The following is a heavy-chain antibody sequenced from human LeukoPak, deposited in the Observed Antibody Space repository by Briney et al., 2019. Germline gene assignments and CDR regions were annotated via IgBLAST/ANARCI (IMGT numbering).Heavy chain of an antibody. Sequence: GGSLRLSCAASGFTFSSYAMHWVRQAPGKGLEYVSAISSNGGSTYYANSVKGRFTISRDNSKNTLYLQTGSLRAEDMAVYYCARVVVGATNYFDYWGQGTLVTVSS. CDR1: GFTFSSYA. CDR3: ARVVVGATNYFDY. J-gene: IGHJ4*02. V-gene: IGHV3-64*01. CDR2: ISSNGGST. D-gene: IGHD1-26*01.